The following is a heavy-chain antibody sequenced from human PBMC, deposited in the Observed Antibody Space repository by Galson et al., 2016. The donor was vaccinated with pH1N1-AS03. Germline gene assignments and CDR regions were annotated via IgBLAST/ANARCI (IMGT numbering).Heavy chain of an antibody. CDR3: TRVNHLARGMDV. CDR2: TYYRSKWYN. Sequence: CAISGDSVSSNTAAWNWIRQSPSRGLEWLGRTYYRSKWYNDYAVFVTSRITINPDTSKNQISLQLNSMTPEDTAVYFCTRVNHLARGMDVWGQGTTVIVSS. J-gene: IGHJ6*02. CDR1: GDSVSSNTAA. V-gene: IGHV6-1*01.